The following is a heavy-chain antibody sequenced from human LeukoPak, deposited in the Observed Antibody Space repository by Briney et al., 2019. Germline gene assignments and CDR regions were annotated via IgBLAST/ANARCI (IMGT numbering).Heavy chain of an antibody. Sequence: ASVKVSCKASGGTFSSYAISWVRQAPGQGLEWIGGIIPIFGTANYAQKFQGRVTITADESTSTAYMELSSLRSEDTAVYYCARDRSYYDSTSEYYFDYWGQGTLVTVSS. CDR3: ARDRSYYDSTSEYYFDY. CDR2: IIPIFGTA. J-gene: IGHJ4*02. D-gene: IGHD3-22*01. CDR1: GGTFSSYA. V-gene: IGHV1-69*13.